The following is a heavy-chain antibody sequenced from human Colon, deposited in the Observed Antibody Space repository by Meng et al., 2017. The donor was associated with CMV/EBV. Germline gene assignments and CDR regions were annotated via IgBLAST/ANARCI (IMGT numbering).Heavy chain of an antibody. J-gene: IGHJ3*02. V-gene: IGHV4-59*01. CDR1: GGSISSYY. CDR2: IYYSGST. CDR3: ARRNAFDI. Sequence: GSLRLSCTVSGGSISSYYWSWIRQPPGKGLEWIGYIYYSGSTNYNPSLKSRVTISVDMSKNQFSLKLSSVTAADTAVYYCARRNAFDIWGQGTLVTVSS.